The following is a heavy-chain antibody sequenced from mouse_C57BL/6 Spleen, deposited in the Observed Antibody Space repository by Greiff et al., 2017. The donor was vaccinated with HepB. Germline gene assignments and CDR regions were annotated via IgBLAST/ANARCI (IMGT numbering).Heavy chain of an antibody. Sequence: QVQLQQSGPELVKPGASVKISCKASGYAFSSSWMNWVKQRPGKGLEWIGRIYPGDGDTNYNGKFKGKATLTADKSSSTAYMQLSSLTSEDSAVYFCANGNYGGNFDYWGQGTTLTVSS. CDR3: ANGNYGGNFDY. CDR2: IYPGDGDT. CDR1: GYAFSSSW. D-gene: IGHD2-1*01. J-gene: IGHJ2*01. V-gene: IGHV1-82*01.